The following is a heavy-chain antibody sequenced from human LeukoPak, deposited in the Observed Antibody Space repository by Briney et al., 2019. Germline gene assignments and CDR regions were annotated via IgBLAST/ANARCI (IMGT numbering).Heavy chain of an antibody. D-gene: IGHD3-10*01. CDR1: GGSFSGYY. CDR2: LFNSGNT. Sequence: PSETLSLTCAVYGGSFSGYYWSWIRQSPGKGLEWIGCLFNSGNTNYNPSLKSRVTISGDTSKNQFSLRLNSVTAADTAVYYCARDYYGSGSFFPFWGQGTTVTVSS. J-gene: IGHJ6*02. V-gene: IGHV4-59*01. CDR3: ARDYYGSGSFFPF.